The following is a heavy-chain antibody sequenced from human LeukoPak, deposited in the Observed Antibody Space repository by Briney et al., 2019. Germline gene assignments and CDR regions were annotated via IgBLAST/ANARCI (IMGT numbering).Heavy chain of an antibody. D-gene: IGHD2-15*01. CDR1: GFTFSRYS. V-gene: IGHV3-21*01. CDR2: ISSSNYI. J-gene: IGHJ4*02. CDR3: ARDLLGHCSGASCALDY. Sequence: GGSLSLSCAVFGFTFSRYSMSWVRQAPGKGLEWVSSISSSNYIYYADSVKGRFTISRDNAKTSLYLQKDSLTAEDTAIYFCARDLLGHCSGASCALDYWGQGTLVTVSS.